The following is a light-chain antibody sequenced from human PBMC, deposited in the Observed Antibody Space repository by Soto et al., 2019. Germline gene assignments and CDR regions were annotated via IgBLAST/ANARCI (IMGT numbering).Light chain of an antibody. V-gene: IGKV3-15*01. CDR3: QQYNNWPPIT. CDR1: QSVSSN. Sequence: EIVMTQSPVTLSVSPWERATLSCRASQSVSSNLAWYQQKPGQAPSLLIYGAFTRATGIPARFSGTGSGTEFTITISSLQSEDFAVYYCQQYNNWPPITFGQGTKVDIK. CDR2: GAF. J-gene: IGKJ1*01.